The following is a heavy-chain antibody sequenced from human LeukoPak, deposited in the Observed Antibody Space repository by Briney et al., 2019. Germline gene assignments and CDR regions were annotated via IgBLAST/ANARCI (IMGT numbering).Heavy chain of an antibody. J-gene: IGHJ6*03. D-gene: IGHD3-10*01. Sequence: PSETLSLTCAVSHDSISSGSYYWSWIRQPAGKGLEWIGRIYTSGNTDYNPSLKSRVSISVDTSKNQFSLRVNTVTAADTAVYYCARDRGLSIAYYMDAWGKGTTVTISS. CDR1: HDSISSGSYY. V-gene: IGHV4-61*02. CDR3: ARDRGLSIAYYMDA. CDR2: IYTSGNT.